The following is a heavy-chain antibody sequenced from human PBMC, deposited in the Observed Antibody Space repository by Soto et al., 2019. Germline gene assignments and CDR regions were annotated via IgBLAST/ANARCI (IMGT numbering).Heavy chain of an antibody. CDR3: ARVHPQKSYGMDG. CDR1: GYTLNDNY. Sequence: SSVNVSCKDAGYTLNDNYIHWLRQAPGQGLEWMGWINPKSGATYYLEKFEAWVTMTRDTSFGKVYMELKKLKFDDTAVYYCARVHPQKSYGMDGWG. V-gene: IGHV1-2*04. CDR2: INPKSGAT. J-gene: IGHJ6*02.